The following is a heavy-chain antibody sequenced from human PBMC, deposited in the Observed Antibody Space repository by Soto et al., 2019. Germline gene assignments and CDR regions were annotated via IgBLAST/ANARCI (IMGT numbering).Heavy chain of an antibody. V-gene: IGHV3-48*02. CDR3: AREYYDILTGSPPFDY. CDR1: GFTFSSYS. J-gene: IGHJ4*02. D-gene: IGHD3-9*01. Sequence: GGSLRLSCAAPGFTFSSYSMNWVRQAPGKGLEWVSYISSSSSTIYYADSVKGRFTISRDNAKNSLYLQMNSLRDEDTAVYYCAREYYDILTGSPPFDYWGQGTLVTVSS. CDR2: ISSSSSTI.